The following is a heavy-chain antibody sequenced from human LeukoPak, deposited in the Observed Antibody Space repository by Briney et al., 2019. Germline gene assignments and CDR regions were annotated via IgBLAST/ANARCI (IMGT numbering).Heavy chain of an antibody. D-gene: IGHD6-6*01. CDR3: ARELGSSSVFDY. Sequence: SQTLSLTCTVSGDSLSSGSYYWSWIRQPAGEGLEWIGRIDTSGSTNYNPSLKSRVTISVDTSKNQFSLKLSSVTAADTAVYYCARELGSSSVFDYWGQGTLVTVSS. CDR2: IDTSGST. CDR1: GDSLSSGSYY. J-gene: IGHJ4*02. V-gene: IGHV4-61*02.